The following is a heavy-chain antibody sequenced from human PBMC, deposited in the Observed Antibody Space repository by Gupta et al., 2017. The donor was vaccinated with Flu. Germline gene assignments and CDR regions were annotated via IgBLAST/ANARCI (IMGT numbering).Heavy chain of an antibody. CDR3: ARETFCSSTNCYRAFDI. Sequence: VQLVESGGGVVQPGRSLRLSCAASGFKFRNYAMHWVRQAPGKGLEWVAVISYDGNNQYYADSVKGRFTISRDNSENTLYLQMNSLRVEDTAVYYCARETFCSSTNCYRAFDIWGQGTMVTVSS. CDR1: GFKFRNYA. J-gene: IGHJ3*02. CDR2: ISYDGNNQ. D-gene: IGHD2-2*01. V-gene: IGHV3-30-3*01.